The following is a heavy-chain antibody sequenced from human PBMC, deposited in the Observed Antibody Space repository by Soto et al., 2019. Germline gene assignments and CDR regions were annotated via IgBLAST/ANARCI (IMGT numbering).Heavy chain of an antibody. CDR1: GGSISSGGYS. D-gene: IGHD5-12*01. V-gene: IGHV4-30-2*01. Sequence: QLQLQESGSGLVKPSQTLSLTCAVSGGSISSGGYSWSWIRQPPGKGLEWIGYIYHSGSTYYNPSLTGXAXIXXDRSKNQFSRKLSSVTAADTAVYYCAGGPGVARNYWGQGTLVTVSS. CDR2: IYHSGST. CDR3: AGGPGVARNY. J-gene: IGHJ4*02.